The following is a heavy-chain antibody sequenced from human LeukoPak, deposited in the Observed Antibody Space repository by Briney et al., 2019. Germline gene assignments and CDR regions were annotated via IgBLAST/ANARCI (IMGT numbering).Heavy chain of an antibody. V-gene: IGHV4-34*01. D-gene: IGHD4-17*01. CDR3: AIGSPYGVNWFDP. CDR1: GGSFSGYY. Sequence: SETLSLTCAVYGGSFSGYYWSWIRQPPERGLEWIGEINHSGSTNYNPSLKSRITRLVYTSKNQFYMKLRSVTDAATYEYYCAIGSPYGVNWFDPWGQGTLVIVSS. CDR2: INHSGST. J-gene: IGHJ5*02.